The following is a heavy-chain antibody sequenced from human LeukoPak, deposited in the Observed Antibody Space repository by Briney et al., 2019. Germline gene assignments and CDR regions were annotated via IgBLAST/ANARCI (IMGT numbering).Heavy chain of an antibody. Sequence: GESLKISCKGSGYSFTSYWIGWVRQMPGKGLEWMGIIYPGDSDTRYSPSFQGQVTISADKSISTAYLQWSSLKASDTAMYHCARDDNWNGLGFDHWGQGTLVTVSS. V-gene: IGHV5-51*01. CDR2: IYPGDSDT. D-gene: IGHD1-20*01. CDR3: ARDDNWNGLGFDH. CDR1: GYSFTSYW. J-gene: IGHJ4*02.